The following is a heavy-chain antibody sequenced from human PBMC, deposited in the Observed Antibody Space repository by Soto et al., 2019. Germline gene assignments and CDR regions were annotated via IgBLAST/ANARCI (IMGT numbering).Heavy chain of an antibody. CDR3: ARAASPGIAVAGSIDY. Sequence: GSLRLSCAASGFTFSSYGMHWVRQAPGKGLEWVAVIWYDGSNKYYADSVKGRFTISRDNSKNTLYLQMNSLRAEDTAVYYCARAASPGIAVAGSIDYWGQGTLVTVSS. V-gene: IGHV3-33*01. CDR2: IWYDGSNK. D-gene: IGHD6-19*01. J-gene: IGHJ4*02. CDR1: GFTFSSYG.